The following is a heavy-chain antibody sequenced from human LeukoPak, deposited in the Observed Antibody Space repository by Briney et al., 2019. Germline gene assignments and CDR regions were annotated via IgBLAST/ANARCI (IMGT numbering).Heavy chain of an antibody. Sequence: SGTLSLTCAVYGGSFSGYYWSWIRQPPGKGLEWIGEINHSGSTNYNPSLKSRVTISVDTSKNQFSLKLSSVTAADTAVYYCARGTTVTTGAFDIWGQGTMVTVSS. D-gene: IGHD4-17*01. CDR3: ARGTTVTTGAFDI. J-gene: IGHJ3*02. CDR1: GGSFSGYY. V-gene: IGHV4-34*01. CDR2: INHSGST.